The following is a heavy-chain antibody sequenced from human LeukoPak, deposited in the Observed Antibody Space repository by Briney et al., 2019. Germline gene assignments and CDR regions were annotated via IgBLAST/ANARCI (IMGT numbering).Heavy chain of an antibody. J-gene: IGHJ3*02. Sequence: PSQTLSLTCTVSGGSISSGGYYWSWIRQHPGKGLEWIGYIYYSGSTYYNPSLKSRVTISVDTSKNHFSLKLSSVTAADTAVYYCARSISSGWYDAFDIWGQGTMVTVSS. V-gene: IGHV4-31*03. CDR2: IYYSGST. CDR3: ARSISSGWYDAFDI. CDR1: GGSISSGGYY. D-gene: IGHD6-19*01.